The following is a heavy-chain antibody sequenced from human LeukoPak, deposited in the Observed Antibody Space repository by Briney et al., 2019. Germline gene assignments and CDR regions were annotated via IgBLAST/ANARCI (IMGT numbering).Heavy chain of an antibody. CDR1: GFTFTSYW. CDR3: ASSSGWYPEAFDY. Sequence: GGSLRLSCVASGFTFTSYWMSWVRQAPGKGLEWVSAISGSGGSTYYADSVKGRFTISRDNSKNTLYLQMNSLRAEDTAVYYCASSSGWYPEAFDYWGQGTLVTVSS. D-gene: IGHD6-19*01. V-gene: IGHV3-23*01. J-gene: IGHJ4*02. CDR2: ISGSGGST.